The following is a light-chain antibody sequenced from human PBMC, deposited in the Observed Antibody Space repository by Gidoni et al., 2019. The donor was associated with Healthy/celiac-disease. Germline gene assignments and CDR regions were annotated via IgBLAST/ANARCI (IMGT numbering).Light chain of an antibody. J-gene: IGKJ1*01. CDR3: QQRSNWPPTWT. Sequence: EIVLTQSPATLSLSPGERATLAGRASPSVSSYLAWYQQKPGQAPRLLIYDASNRATGIPAMFSGSGSGTDFTLTIRSLEPDDFAVYYCQQRSNWPPTWTFGQGTKVEIK. CDR2: DAS. V-gene: IGKV3-11*01. CDR1: PSVSSY.